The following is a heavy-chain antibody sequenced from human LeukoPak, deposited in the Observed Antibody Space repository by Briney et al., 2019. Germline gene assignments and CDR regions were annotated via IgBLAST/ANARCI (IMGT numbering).Heavy chain of an antibody. CDR3: ARSDYGDRYYFDY. J-gene: IGHJ4*02. V-gene: IGHV3-33*08. CDR1: GFTFSDYY. CDR2: IWFDGSNK. D-gene: IGHD4-17*01. Sequence: GGSLRLSCAASGFTFSDYYMTWIRQAPGKGLEWVAVIWFDGSNKYYGDSVKGRFTISRDNYKNTVYLQMNSLRAEDTAVYYCARSDYGDRYYFDYWGQGTLVTVSS.